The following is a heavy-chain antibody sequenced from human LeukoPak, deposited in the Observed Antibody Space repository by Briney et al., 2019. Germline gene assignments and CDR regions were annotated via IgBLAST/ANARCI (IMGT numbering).Heavy chain of an antibody. V-gene: IGHV4-4*02. Sequence: SGTLSLTCAVSGGSISSSNWWSWVRQPPGKGLEWIGEIYHSGSTNYNPSLKSRVTISVDKSKNQFSLKLSSVTAADTAVYYCARTIFGVVPPRWYFDLWGRCTLGTGSS. J-gene: IGHJ2*01. CDR3: ARTIFGVVPPRWYFDL. CDR1: GGSISSSNW. D-gene: IGHD3-3*01. CDR2: IYHSGST.